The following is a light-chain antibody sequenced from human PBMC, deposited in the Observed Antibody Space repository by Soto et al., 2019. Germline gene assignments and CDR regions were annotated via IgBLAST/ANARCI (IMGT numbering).Light chain of an antibody. CDR3: QQYGSSPWT. V-gene: IGKV3-20*01. CDR1: QSVSSSY. Sequence: EIVLTQSPGTLSLSPGERATLSCRASQSVSSSYLAWYQQKPGQATRLLIYGASSRATRIPDRFSGSGSGTDFTLTISRLEPEDFAVYYCQQYGSSPWTFGQGTKVEIK. J-gene: IGKJ1*01. CDR2: GAS.